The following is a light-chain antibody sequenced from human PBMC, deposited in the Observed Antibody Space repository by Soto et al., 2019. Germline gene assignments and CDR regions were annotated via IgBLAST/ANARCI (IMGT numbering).Light chain of an antibody. J-gene: IGKJ1*01. Sequence: DIKMTQSPSSLSASVGDRVTITCRANQSISDYLNWYQQKPGKAPKFLIYASSSLQSGVPSRFSGSGSGTDFALTISSLQPEDFATYYCHQTAANPWTFAQGTKVDIK. CDR3: HQTAANPWT. CDR1: QSISDY. CDR2: ASS. V-gene: IGKV1-39*01.